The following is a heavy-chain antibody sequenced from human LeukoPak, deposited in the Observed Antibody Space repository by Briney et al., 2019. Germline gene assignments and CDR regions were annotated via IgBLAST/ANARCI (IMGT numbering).Heavy chain of an antibody. J-gene: IGHJ6*02. D-gene: IGHD6-13*01. CDR1: GFTFDDYA. CDR3: AKDTGSSWYARGLYYGMDV. CDR2: ISWNSGSI. V-gene: IGHV3-9*01. Sequence: GRSLRLSCAASGFTFDDYAMHWVRHAPGKGLEWVSGISWNSGSIGYADSVKGRFTISRDNAKNSLYLQMNSLRAEDTALYYCAKDTGSSWYARGLYYGMDVWGQGTTVTVSS.